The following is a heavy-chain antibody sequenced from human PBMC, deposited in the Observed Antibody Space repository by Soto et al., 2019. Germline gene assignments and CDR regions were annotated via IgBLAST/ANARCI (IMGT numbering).Heavy chain of an antibody. V-gene: IGHV1-69*01. CDR1: GGTFSSYA. CDR3: ARDRVTFGGVIVGGWFDP. Sequence: QVQLVQSGAEVKKPGSSVKVSCKASGGTFSSYAISWVRQAPGQGLEWMGGIIPIFGTANYAQKFQGRVTITADETPSTAYMGLSSLGSEDTAVYYWARDRVTFGGVIVGGWFDPWGQGTLVTVSS. D-gene: IGHD3-16*02. J-gene: IGHJ5*02. CDR2: IIPIFGTA.